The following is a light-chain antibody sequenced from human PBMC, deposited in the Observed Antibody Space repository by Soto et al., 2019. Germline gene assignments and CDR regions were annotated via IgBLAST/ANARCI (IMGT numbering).Light chain of an antibody. Sequence: ETVLTQSPGTLSLSPGERATVSCRASQSVGGSSLAWYQQKPGQAPRLLIYGASTRATGIPARFSGSGSGTEFTLTISSLQSEDFAVYYCQQYNNWPPLTFGGGTKVDIK. CDR2: GAS. CDR1: QSVGGS. J-gene: IGKJ4*01. V-gene: IGKV3-15*01. CDR3: QQYNNWPPLT.